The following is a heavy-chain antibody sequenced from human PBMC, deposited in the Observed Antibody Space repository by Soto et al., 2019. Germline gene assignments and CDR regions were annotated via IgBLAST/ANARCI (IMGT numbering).Heavy chain of an antibody. CDR1: GFTISSFA. Sequence: QVQLVESGGGVFQPGRSLRLSCVATGFTISSFAIHLVRQAPGKGLEWVAVISYDGSSKYYIDSVKGRFTISRNNYRSTLYLHMTSLRHEDTAVYYCAKEGVPVTVEDSLGDLDVWGQGTTVTVSS. D-gene: IGHD2-2*01. CDR2: ISYDGSSK. CDR3: AKEGVPVTVEDSLGDLDV. J-gene: IGHJ6*01. V-gene: IGHV3-30*18.